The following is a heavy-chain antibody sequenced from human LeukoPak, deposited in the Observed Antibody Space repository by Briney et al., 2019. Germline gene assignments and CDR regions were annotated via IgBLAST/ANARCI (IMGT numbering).Heavy chain of an antibody. D-gene: IGHD3-3*01. CDR2: IIPIFGTA. CDR3: AGSIFGVVTIEYYFDY. Sequence: ASVNVSCTASGGTFSSYAISWVRQAPGQGLEWMGGIIPIFGTANYAQKFQGRVTITADESTSTAYMELSSLRSEDTAVYYCAGSIFGVVTIEYYFDYWGQGTLVTVSS. V-gene: IGHV1-69*13. CDR1: GGTFSSYA. J-gene: IGHJ4*02.